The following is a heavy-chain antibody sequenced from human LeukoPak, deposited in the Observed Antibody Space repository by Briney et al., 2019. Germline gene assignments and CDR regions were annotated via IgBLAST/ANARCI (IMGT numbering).Heavy chain of an antibody. V-gene: IGHV4-38-2*01. Sequence: GSLRLSCAASGFTFSDSYMGWIRQAPGEGLEWIGSIYYSGSTYYNPSLKSRVTISLDTSKNQFSLKLSSMSAADTAVYYCASFIEYTSSDAFDIWGQGTMVTVSS. CDR3: ASFIEYTSSDAFDI. J-gene: IGHJ3*02. D-gene: IGHD6-6*01. CDR2: IYYSGST. CDR1: GFTFSDSY.